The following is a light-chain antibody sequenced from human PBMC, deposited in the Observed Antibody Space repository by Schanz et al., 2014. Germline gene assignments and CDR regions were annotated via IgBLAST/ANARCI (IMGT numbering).Light chain of an antibody. V-gene: IGKV3-15*01. CDR3: QLFRGSSYT. Sequence: EIVMTQSPATLSVSPGERATLSCRASQSVSSYLAWYQQKPGQAPRLLIYGASSRATGIPARFSGSGSGTDFTLTINTLEPEDFAVFYCQLFRGSSYTFGHGTTLEIK. J-gene: IGKJ2*01. CDR1: QSVSSY. CDR2: GAS.